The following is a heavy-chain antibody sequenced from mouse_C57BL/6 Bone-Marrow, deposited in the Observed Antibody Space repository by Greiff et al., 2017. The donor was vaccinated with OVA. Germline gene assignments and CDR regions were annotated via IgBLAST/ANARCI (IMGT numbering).Heavy chain of an antibody. V-gene: IGHV1-81*01. Sequence: LVESGAELARPGASVKLSCKASGYTFTSYGISWVKQRTGQGLEWIGEIYPRSGNTYYNEKFKGKATLTADKSSSTAYMELRSLTSEDSAVYFCARKGGGRAAYWGQGTLVTVSA. D-gene: IGHD1-1*01. CDR1: GYTFTSYG. J-gene: IGHJ3*01. CDR3: ARKGGGRAAY. CDR2: IYPRSGNT.